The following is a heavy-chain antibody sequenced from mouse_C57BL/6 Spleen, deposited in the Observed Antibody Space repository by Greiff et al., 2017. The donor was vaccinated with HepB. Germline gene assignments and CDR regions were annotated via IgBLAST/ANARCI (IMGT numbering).Heavy chain of an antibody. CDR3: AFITTVVARAFDY. CDR1: GYTFTSYG. J-gene: IGHJ2*01. CDR2: IYPRSGNT. Sequence: VQLQQSGAELARPGASVKLSCKASGYTFTSYGISWVKQRTGQGLEWIGEIYPRSGNTYYNEKFKGKATLTADKSSSTEYMELRSLTSEDSAVYFCAFITTVVARAFDYWGQGTTLTVSS. D-gene: IGHD1-1*01. V-gene: IGHV1-81*01.